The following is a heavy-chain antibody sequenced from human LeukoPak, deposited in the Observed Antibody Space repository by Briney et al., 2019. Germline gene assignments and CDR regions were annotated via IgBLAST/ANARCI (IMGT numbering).Heavy chain of an antibody. CDR3: ATSRDVSLWFGELY. V-gene: IGHV3-7*01. CDR2: IKGDGSEK. J-gene: IGHJ4*02. D-gene: IGHD3-10*01. CDR1: GFTFSSYW. Sequence: GGSPRLSCAASGFTFSSYWMSWVRQAPGRGLEWVANIKGDGSEKYYVDSVKGRFTISRDNAKNSLYLQMNSLRAEDTAVYYCATSRDVSLWFGELYWGQGTLVTVSS.